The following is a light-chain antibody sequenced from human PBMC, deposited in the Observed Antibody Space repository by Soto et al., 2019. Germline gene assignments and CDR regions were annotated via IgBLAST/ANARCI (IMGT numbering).Light chain of an antibody. V-gene: IGKV3-11*01. CDR3: QQRSNWPPYT. J-gene: IGKJ2*01. Sequence: EIVLTQAPATLSLSPGERATLSCRASQSVSSYLAWYQQKPGQAPRLLIYDASNRATGIPARFSGSGSGPDLTLTISSLEPEDFAVYYCQQRSNWPPYTFGQGTKLEIK. CDR2: DAS. CDR1: QSVSSY.